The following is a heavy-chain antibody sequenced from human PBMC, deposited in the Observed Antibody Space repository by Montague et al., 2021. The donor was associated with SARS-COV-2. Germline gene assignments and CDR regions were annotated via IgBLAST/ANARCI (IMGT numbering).Heavy chain of an antibody. CDR1: GFTFSYHG. J-gene: IGHJ4*02. Sequence: SLRLSCAASGFTFSYHGMRWVRQAPGKGLEWVSTITSDSGYTYYADSVKGRFTISRDNAKNTLYLQINSLRADDTAVYYCARDGGSSSGTTRDYWGQGTLVTVSS. CDR2: ITSDSGYT. V-gene: IGHV3-21*01. CDR3: ARDGGSSSGTTRDY. D-gene: IGHD6-25*01.